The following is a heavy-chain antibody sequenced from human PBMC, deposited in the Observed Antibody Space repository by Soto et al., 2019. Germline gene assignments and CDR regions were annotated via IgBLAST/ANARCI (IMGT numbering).Heavy chain of an antibody. CDR3: AKDPTVSLRGSDI. J-gene: IGHJ4*02. Sequence: VLLLESGGGLVQPGGSLRLSCEASGFSFSSYAMTWVRQAPGKGLEWVSTISYTGGSTYYADSVKGRFTISRDNSKNTLFLQMDSLRDEDTGVYYCAKDPTVSLRGSDIWGQGNLVTVSS. V-gene: IGHV3-23*01. D-gene: IGHD2-15*01. CDR1: GFSFSSYA. CDR2: ISYTGGST.